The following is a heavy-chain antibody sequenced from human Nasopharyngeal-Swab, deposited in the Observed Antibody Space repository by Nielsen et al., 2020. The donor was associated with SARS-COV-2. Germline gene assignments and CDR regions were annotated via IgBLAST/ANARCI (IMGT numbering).Heavy chain of an antibody. CDR2: ISSSSSYI. V-gene: IGHV3-21*01. J-gene: IGHJ4*02. Sequence: VCQAPGRGVVCVSSISSSSSYIYYADSVKGRFTISRDNAKNSLYLQMNSLRAEDTAVYYCARVRTDYYDSSGYYPSGGDDYWGQGTLVTVSS. CDR3: ARVRTDYYDSSGYYPSGGDDY. D-gene: IGHD3-22*01.